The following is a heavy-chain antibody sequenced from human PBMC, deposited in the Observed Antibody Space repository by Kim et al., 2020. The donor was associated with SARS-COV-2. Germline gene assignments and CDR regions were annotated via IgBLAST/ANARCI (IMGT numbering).Heavy chain of an antibody. Sequence: ASVKVSCKASGYTFTSHGISWVRQAPGQGLEWMGWISAYNGNTNYAQKLQGRVTMTTDTSTSTAYMELRSLKSDYTAVYYCARDHTHGYSSSWYDYWGQGTLVTVSS. CDR3: ARDHTHGYSSSWYDY. CDR2: ISAYNGNT. V-gene: IGHV1-18*01. CDR1: GYTFTSHG. D-gene: IGHD6-13*01. J-gene: IGHJ4*02.